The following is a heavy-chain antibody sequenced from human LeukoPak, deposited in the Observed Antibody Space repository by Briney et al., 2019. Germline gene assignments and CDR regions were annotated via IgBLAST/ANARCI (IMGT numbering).Heavy chain of an antibody. J-gene: IGHJ5*02. D-gene: IGHD6-19*01. CDR3: ARGSIAVAGHGYWFDP. CDR2: IYYSGTT. Sequence: PSETLSLTCTVSGGSISSYYWSWIRQPPGKGLAWIGYIYYSGTTNYNPSLKSRVSISVDTSKNQFSLKLSSVTAADTAVYYCARGSIAVAGHGYWFDPWGQGTLVTVSS. CDR1: GGSISSYY. V-gene: IGHV4-59*01.